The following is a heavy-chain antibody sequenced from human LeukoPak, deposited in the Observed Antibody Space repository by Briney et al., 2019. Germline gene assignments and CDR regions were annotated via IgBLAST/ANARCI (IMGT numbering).Heavy chain of an antibody. D-gene: IGHD2-8*02. J-gene: IGHJ5*02. CDR2: IYYSGST. CDR3: ARVRGSHYWVSNWFDP. CDR1: GGSISSSYYY. Sequence: KSSETLSLTCTVSGGSISSSYYYWGWIRQPPGKGLEWIGSIYYSGSTYYNPSLKSRVTISVDTSKNQFSLKLSSVTAADTAVYYCARVRGSHYWVSNWFDPWGQGTLVTVSS. V-gene: IGHV4-39*07.